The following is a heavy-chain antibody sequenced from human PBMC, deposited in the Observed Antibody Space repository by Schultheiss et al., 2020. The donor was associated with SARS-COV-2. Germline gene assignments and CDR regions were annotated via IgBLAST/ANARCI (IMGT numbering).Heavy chain of an antibody. V-gene: IGHV3-7*03. CDR3: ARDSGYVPRDY. J-gene: IGHJ4*02. Sequence: GESLKISCAASGFTVSSNYMSWVRQAPGKGLEWVANIKQDGSEKYYVDSVKGRFTISRDNAKNSLYLQMNSLRAEDTAVYYCARDSGYVPRDYWGQGTLVTVSS. CDR1: GFTVSSNY. CDR2: IKQDGSEK. D-gene: IGHD5-12*01.